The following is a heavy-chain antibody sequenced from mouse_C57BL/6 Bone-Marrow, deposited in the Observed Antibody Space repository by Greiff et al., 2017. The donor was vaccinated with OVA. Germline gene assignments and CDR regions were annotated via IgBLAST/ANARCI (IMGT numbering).Heavy chain of an antibody. CDR2: IYPGSGST. D-gene: IGHD1-1*01. J-gene: IGHJ2*01. V-gene: IGHV1-55*01. CDR3: ARGAYCYGKDDY. CDR1: GYTFTSYW. Sequence: QVQLQQPGAELVKPGASVKMSCKASGYTFTSYWITWVKQRPGQGLEWIGDIYPGSGSTNYNEKFKSKATLTVDTSSSTAYMQLSSLTSEDSAVDYCARGAYCYGKDDYWGQGTTLTVSA.